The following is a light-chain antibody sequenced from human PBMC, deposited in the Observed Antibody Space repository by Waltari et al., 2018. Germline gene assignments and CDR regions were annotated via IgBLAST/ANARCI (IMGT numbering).Light chain of an antibody. CDR2: WAS. CDR1: QDVKNS. CDR3: LQHYTTPFT. V-gene: IGKV4-1*01. J-gene: IGKJ3*01. Sequence: DIVITQSPECLGVSLGASATINCKSSQDVKNSLSWYKQQPGHPPELLIYWASTRKAGVPVGCSGSGFATDFTLTIRSLQAEDVAVCYCLQHYTTPFTFGRGTRVDI.